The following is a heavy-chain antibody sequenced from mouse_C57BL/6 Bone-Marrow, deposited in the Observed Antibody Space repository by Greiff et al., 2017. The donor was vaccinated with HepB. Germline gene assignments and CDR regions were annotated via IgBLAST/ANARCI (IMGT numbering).Heavy chain of an antibody. CDR3: ARHEDRGDYYGGYFDV. D-gene: IGHD1-1*01. J-gene: IGHJ1*03. CDR2: FYPGSGSI. CDR1: GYTFTEYT. Sequence: VQLQESGAELVKPGASVKLSCKASGYTFTEYTIHWVKQRSGQGLEWIGWFYPGSGSIKYNEKFKDKATLTADKSSSTVYMELSRLTSEDSAVYFCARHEDRGDYYGGYFDVWGTGTTVTVSS. V-gene: IGHV1-62-2*01.